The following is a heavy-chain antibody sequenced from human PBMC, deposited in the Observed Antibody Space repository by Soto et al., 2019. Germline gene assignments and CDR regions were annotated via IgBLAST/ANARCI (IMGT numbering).Heavy chain of an antibody. CDR1: GGSISSGGYY. D-gene: IGHD2-15*01. J-gene: IGHJ6*03. Sequence: QVQLQESGPGLVKPSQTLSLTCTVSGGSISSGGYYWSWIRQHPGKGLEWIGYIYYSGSTYYNPSLKGRVTISVDTSKNQFSLKLSSVTAADTAVYYCASRKDAGYYYYYMDVWGKGTTVTVSS. CDR2: IYYSGST. CDR3: ASRKDAGYYYYYMDV. V-gene: IGHV4-31*03.